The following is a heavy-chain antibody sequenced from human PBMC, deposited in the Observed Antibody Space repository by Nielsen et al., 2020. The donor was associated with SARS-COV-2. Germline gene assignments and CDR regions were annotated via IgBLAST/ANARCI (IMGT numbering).Heavy chain of an antibody. J-gene: IGHJ4*02. Sequence: LRLPCTLSGGPLSSGDYYWRRIRQPPGKGLEWIGYIYYSGSTYYNPSLKSRVTISVDTSKNQFSLKLSSVTAADTAVYYCARQRLSGYSYGSGYYFDYWGQGTLVTVSS. CDR3: ARQRLSGYSYGSGYYFDY. CDR1: GGPLSSGDYY. D-gene: IGHD5-18*01. CDR2: IYYSGST. V-gene: IGHV4-30-4*01.